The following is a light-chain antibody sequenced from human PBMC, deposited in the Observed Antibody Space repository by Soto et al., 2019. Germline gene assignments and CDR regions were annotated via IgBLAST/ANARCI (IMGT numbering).Light chain of an antibody. CDR3: QQYNNWLPYT. CDR2: GAS. Sequence: EVVMTQSPATLSVSPGEGVTLSCRASQGIGDTLAWYQHKPGQTPRLLIYGASTRATGIPAKFSGSGSGTEFTLTISSLQSEDFAVYYCQQYNNWLPYTFGQGTKVDIK. V-gene: IGKV3-15*01. J-gene: IGKJ2*01. CDR1: QGIGDT.